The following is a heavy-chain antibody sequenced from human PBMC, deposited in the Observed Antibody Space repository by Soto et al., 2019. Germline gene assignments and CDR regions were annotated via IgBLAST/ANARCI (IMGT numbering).Heavy chain of an antibody. CDR2: ISAHNGNT. CDR1: GYGFTTYG. D-gene: IGHD1-1*01. Sequence: QVHLVQSGAEVKKPGASVKVSCKGSGYGFTTYGITWVRQAPGQGLEWMAWISAHNGNTNYAQKLQGRVTVTRDTSPSTAYMELRSLRSDDTAVYYCARGRYGDYWGHGALVTVSS. V-gene: IGHV1-18*01. J-gene: IGHJ4*01. CDR3: ARGRYGDY.